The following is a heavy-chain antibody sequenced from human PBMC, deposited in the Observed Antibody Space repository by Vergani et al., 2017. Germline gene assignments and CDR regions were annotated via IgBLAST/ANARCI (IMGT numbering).Heavy chain of an antibody. CDR1: GGSISAGYYF. CDR2: ISASGNA. J-gene: IGHJ3*01. Sequence: QVQLQASGPGRVKPSQTLSLTCTMSGGSISAGYYFWSWIRQPAGKGLEWLGHISASGNASHSPSLKTRVSMSVDTSKNQFSLTVPSVTAADTAIYFWARRSGGYYSGGKVHPLRTAFDVWGHGTVVTVSS. CDR3: ARRSGGYYSGGKVHPLRTAFDV. V-gene: IGHV4-61*02. D-gene: IGHD2-15*01.